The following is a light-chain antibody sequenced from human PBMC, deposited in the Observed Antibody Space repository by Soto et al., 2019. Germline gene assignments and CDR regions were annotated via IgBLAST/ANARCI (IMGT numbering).Light chain of an antibody. Sequence: DIQMTQSPSTLSSSVVDIVTISFLASQSISSWLAWYQQKPGKAPKLLIYGASTLKSGVPSRFSGSGYGADFTLTISSLQPEDVGTYYCQKYDSAPWTFGQGTKVDI. CDR1: QSISSW. CDR3: QKYDSAPWT. CDR2: GAS. V-gene: IGKV1-27*01. J-gene: IGKJ1*01.